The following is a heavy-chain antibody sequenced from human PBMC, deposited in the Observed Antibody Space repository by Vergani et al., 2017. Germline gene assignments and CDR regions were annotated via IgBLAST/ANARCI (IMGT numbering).Heavy chain of an antibody. D-gene: IGHD5-24*01. V-gene: IGHV1-2*02. J-gene: IGHJ6*03. Sequence: QVQLVQSGAEVKKPGASVKVSCKASGYTFTGYYMHWVRQAPGQGLEWMGWINPNSGGSNYAQKFQGRVTITADKSTSTAYMELSSLRSEDTAVYYCARDDGALNYYYMDVWGKGTTVTVSS. CDR3: ARDDGALNYYYMDV. CDR1: GYTFTGYY. CDR2: INPNSGGS.